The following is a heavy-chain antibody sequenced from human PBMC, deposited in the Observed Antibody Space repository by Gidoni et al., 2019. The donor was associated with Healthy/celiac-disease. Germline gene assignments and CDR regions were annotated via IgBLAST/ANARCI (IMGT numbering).Heavy chain of an antibody. Sequence: EVQLLESGGGLVQPGGSLRLSCAASGFTFSSYAMSWVRQAPGKGLEWVSAISGSGGSTYYADSVKGRFTISRDNSKNTLYLQMNSLRAEDTAVYYCAKVYPGGSYYYDSSGNAFDIWGQGTMVTVSS. CDR1: GFTFSSYA. V-gene: IGHV3-23*01. D-gene: IGHD3-22*01. CDR2: ISGSGGST. CDR3: AKVYPGGSYYYDSSGNAFDI. J-gene: IGHJ3*02.